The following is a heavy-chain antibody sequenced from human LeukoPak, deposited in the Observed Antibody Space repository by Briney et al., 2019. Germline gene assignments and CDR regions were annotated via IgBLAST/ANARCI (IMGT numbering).Heavy chain of an antibody. D-gene: IGHD6-19*01. CDR1: GFTFSSYW. J-gene: IGHJ4*02. V-gene: IGHV3-7*01. CDR3: ARADSSGWYEWYFDY. CDR2: IKQDGSEK. Sequence: HPGGSLRLSCAASGFTFSSYWMSWVRQAPGKGLEWVANIKQDGSEKYYVDSVKGRFTISRDNAKNSQYLQMNSLRAEDTAVYYCARADSSGWYEWYFDYWGQGTLVTVSS.